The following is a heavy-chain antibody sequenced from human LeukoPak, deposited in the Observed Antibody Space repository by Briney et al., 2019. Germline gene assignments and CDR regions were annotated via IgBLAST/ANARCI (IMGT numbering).Heavy chain of an antibody. CDR2: IYTSGST. J-gene: IGHJ6*03. Sequence: SETLSLTCTVSGGSISSGPYYWSWIRQPAGKGLECIGRIYTSGSTNYNPSLKSRVTISLDTSKNQFSLKLSSVTAADTAVYYCARDGHDYDILTGAYYYYYMDVWGKGTTVTISS. V-gene: IGHV4-61*02. CDR1: GGSISSGPYY. CDR3: ARDGHDYDILTGAYYYYYMDV. D-gene: IGHD3-9*01.